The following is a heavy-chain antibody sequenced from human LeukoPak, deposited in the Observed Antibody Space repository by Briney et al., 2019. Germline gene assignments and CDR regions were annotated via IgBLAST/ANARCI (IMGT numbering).Heavy chain of an antibody. V-gene: IGHV4-4*09. CDR1: GGSISSYY. Sequence: SETLSLTCTVSGGSISSYYWSSIRQPPGKGLEWIGYIYTSGSTNYNPSLKSRVTISVDTSKNQFSLKLSSVTAADTAVYYCARFGVYGSGSRFDYWGQGTLVTVSS. CDR3: ARFGVYGSGSRFDY. CDR2: IYTSGST. J-gene: IGHJ4*02. D-gene: IGHD3-10*01.